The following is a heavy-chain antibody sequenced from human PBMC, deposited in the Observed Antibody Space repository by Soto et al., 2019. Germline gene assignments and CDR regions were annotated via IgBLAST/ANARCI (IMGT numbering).Heavy chain of an antibody. CDR2: ISYDGSNK. D-gene: IGHD2-2*01. CDR1: GFTFSSYG. Sequence: GGSLRLSCAASGFTFSSYGMHWVRQAPGKGLEWVAVISYDGSNKYYADSVKGRFTISRDNSKNTLYLQMNSLRAEDTAVYYCAKEATYCSSTSCYEYYFDYWGQGTLVTVSS. V-gene: IGHV3-30*18. CDR3: AKEATYCSSTSCYEYYFDY. J-gene: IGHJ4*02.